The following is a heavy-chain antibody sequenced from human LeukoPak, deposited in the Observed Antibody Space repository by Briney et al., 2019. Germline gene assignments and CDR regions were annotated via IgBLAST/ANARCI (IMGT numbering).Heavy chain of an antibody. Sequence: SETLSLTCTVSGGSISSYYWSWIRQPPGKGLEWIGYIYYSGSTKYNPSLKSRVTISVDTSKNQFSLKLSSVTAADTAVYYCAGWGYSKPDWGQGTLVTVSS. D-gene: IGHD6-13*01. V-gene: IGHV4-59*01. CDR2: IYYSGST. J-gene: IGHJ4*02. CDR3: AGWGYSKPD. CDR1: GGSISSYY.